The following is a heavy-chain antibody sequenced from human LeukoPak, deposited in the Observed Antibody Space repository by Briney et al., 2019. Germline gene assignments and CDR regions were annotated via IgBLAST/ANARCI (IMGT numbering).Heavy chain of an antibody. J-gene: IGHJ4*02. Sequence: GGSLRLSCAASGFTVSSNYISWVRQAPTKGLEWVSIIYSAGSTYYADSVRGRFTISRDSSKNTVCLQMNSLRAEDTAVYYCASGGMGSRKFYSDPFHYRGQGTLVTVSS. D-gene: IGHD2-15*01. V-gene: IGHV3-53*01. CDR3: ASGGMGSRKFYSDPFHY. CDR1: GFTVSSNY. CDR2: IYSAGST.